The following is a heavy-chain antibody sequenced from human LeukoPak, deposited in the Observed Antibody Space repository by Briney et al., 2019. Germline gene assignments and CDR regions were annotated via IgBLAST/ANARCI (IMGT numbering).Heavy chain of an antibody. CDR2: ISDSGGST. V-gene: IGHV3-23*01. CDR1: GITLSNYG. Sequence: GGSLRLSCAVSGITLSNYGMSWVRQAPGKGLEWVAGISDSGGSTNYADSVKGRFTISRDNPKNTLYLQMNSLRAEDTAVYLCAKRGVVIRVILVGFHKEAYYFDSWGQGALVTVSS. CDR3: AKRGVVIRVILVGFHKEAYYFDS. D-gene: IGHD3-22*01. J-gene: IGHJ4*02.